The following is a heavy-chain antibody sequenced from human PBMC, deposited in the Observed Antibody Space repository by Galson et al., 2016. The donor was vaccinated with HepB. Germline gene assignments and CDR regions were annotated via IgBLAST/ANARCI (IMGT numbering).Heavy chain of an antibody. CDR2: IIPFFGTT. CDR1: GGSFSNYP. Sequence: SVKVSCKASGGSFSNYPVSWVRQAPGQGLVWLGGIIPFFGTTGYAQKFQGRVPITADKSTTTVTMELSSLRSEDTGIYYCAKYSGSPGDYGMDVWGQGTTVTVSS. J-gene: IGHJ6*02. V-gene: IGHV1-69*06. CDR3: AKYSGSPGDYGMDV. D-gene: IGHD1-26*01.